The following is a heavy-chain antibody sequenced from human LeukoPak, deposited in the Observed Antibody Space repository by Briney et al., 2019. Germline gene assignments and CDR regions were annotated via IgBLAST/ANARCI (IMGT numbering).Heavy chain of an antibody. CDR2: IYHSGSGST. Sequence: SETLSLTCTVSGGSISSGGHSWSWIRQPPGKGLEWIGYIYHSGSGSTNYNPSLKSRVTISVDTSKNQFSLKLSSVTAADTAVYYCARDGGSYDYWGQGTLVTVSS. V-gene: IGHV4-30-2*01. CDR1: GGSISSGGHS. CDR3: ARDGGSYDY. D-gene: IGHD2-15*01. J-gene: IGHJ4*02.